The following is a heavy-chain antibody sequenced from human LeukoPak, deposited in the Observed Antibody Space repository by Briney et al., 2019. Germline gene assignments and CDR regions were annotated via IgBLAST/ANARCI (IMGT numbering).Heavy chain of an antibody. CDR2: ISSSSSYI. CDR1: GFTFSSYS. V-gene: IGHV3-21*01. Sequence: KPGGSLRLSCAASGFTFSSYSMNWVRQAAGKGLEWVASISSSSSYIYYADSVKGRFTISRDNSKNTLYLQMNSLRAEGTAVYYCAKDPLPMIVVVEYAFDIWGQGTMVTVSS. CDR3: AKDPLPMIVVVEYAFDI. J-gene: IGHJ3*02. D-gene: IGHD3-22*01.